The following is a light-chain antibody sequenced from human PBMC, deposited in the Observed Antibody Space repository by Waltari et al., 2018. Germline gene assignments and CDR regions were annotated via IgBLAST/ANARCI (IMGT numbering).Light chain of an antibody. V-gene: IGKV1-39*01. J-gene: IGKJ5*01. CDR1: QPIVRY. CDR3: QQTSSAPFT. CDR2: AAY. Sequence: DIQMTQSPSSLSASVGDRVTITCRASQPIVRYLNWYQQKPVKAPKLLIYAAYNLQRGVPSRFSGSGSGTDFTLAINSVQPDYFATYFCQQTSSAPFTFGRGTRLDFK.